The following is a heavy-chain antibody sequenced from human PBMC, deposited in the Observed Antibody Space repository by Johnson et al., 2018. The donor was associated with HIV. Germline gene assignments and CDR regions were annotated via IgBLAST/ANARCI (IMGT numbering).Heavy chain of an antibody. CDR3: AKDVGNYWPDSFDI. CDR1: GFTFSSYA. Sequence: QVQLVESGGGLVQPGGSLRLSCAASGFTFSSYAMSWVRPAPGKGLEWVAVISYDGSNKYYGESVKGRFTISRDKSKNTLYLQMNSLRVEDTAVYYCAKDVGNYWPDSFDIWGQWTMVTVSS. CDR2: ISYDGSNK. V-gene: IGHV3-30*18. J-gene: IGHJ3*02. D-gene: IGHD3-22*01.